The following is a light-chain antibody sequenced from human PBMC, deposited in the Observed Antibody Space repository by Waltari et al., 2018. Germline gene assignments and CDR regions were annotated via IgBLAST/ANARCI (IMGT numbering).Light chain of an antibody. Sequence: QSAPTQPASVSVSPGQSITISCTGTRRHVGSYSYFSWYRQYPGKAPELLIYEVTHRPSGVSDRFSGSRSGSTASLTISGLQTEDEADYFCSSYTTTTTLVFGTGTKVIVL. J-gene: IGLJ1*01. V-gene: IGLV2-14*01. CDR1: RRHVGSYSY. CDR3: SSYTTTTTLV. CDR2: EVT.